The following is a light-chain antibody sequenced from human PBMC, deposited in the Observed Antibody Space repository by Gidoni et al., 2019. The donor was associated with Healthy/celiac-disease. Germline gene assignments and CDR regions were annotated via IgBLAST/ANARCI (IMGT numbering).Light chain of an antibody. V-gene: IGKV3-11*01. CDR3: QQRSNWPPLT. CDR2: DAS. J-gene: IGKJ4*01. Sequence: PGERATLSCRTSQSVSSYLAWYQQKPGQAPRLLIYDASNRATGIPARFSGSGSGTDFTLTISSLEPEDFAVYYCQQRSNWPPLTFGGGTKVEIK. CDR1: QSVSSY.